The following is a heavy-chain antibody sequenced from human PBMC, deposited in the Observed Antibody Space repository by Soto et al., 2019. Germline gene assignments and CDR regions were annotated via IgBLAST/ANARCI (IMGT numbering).Heavy chain of an antibody. CDR2: IYHSGST. V-gene: IGHV4-30-2*01. Sequence: SETLSLTCAASGGSISSGGYSWSWIRQPPGKGLGWIGYIYHSGSTYYNPSLKSRVTISVDRSKNQFSLKLSSVTAADTAVYYCARRDSTTDFDYWGQGTLVTVSS. CDR3: ARRDSTTDFDY. J-gene: IGHJ4*02. CDR1: GGSISSGGYS. D-gene: IGHD2-2*01.